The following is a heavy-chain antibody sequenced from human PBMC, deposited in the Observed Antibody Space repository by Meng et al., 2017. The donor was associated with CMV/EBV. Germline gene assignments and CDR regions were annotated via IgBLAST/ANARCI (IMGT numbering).Heavy chain of an antibody. CDR2: INPNSGST. Sequence: ASVKVSCKASGYIFTAYYIYWVRQAPEQGLEWMGWINPNSGSTHYAQKFRGRVTVTRDASISTAYMELSSRRSDDTAVYYCARTYTANDPFDFWGQGTMVTVSS. J-gene: IGHJ3*01. CDR1: GYIFTAYY. V-gene: IGHV1-2*02. CDR3: ARTYTANDPFDF. D-gene: IGHD5-18*01.